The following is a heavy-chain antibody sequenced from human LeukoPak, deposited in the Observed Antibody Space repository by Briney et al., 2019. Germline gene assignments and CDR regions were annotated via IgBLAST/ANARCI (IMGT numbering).Heavy chain of an antibody. J-gene: IGHJ4*02. CDR2: IRYDGSNK. D-gene: IGHD6-19*01. CDR3: AKIIAVAGTADDY. V-gene: IGHV3-30*02. Sequence: RGSLRLSCAASGFTFSSYGMHWVRQAPGKGLEWVAFIRYDGSNKYYADSVKGRFTISRDNSKNTLYLQMNSLRAEDTAVYYCAKIIAVAGTADDYWGQGTLVTVSS. CDR1: GFTFSSYG.